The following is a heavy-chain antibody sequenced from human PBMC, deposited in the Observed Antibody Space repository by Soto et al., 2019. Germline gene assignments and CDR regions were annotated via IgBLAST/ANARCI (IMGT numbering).Heavy chain of an antibody. D-gene: IGHD3-9*01. CDR3: ARFDILTGDAY. V-gene: IGHV3-11*05. CDR2: ISSSSSYT. CDR1: GFTFSDYY. J-gene: IGHJ4*02. Sequence: QVQLVESGGGLVKPGGSLRLSCAASGFTFSDYYMSWIRQAPGKGLEWVSYISSSSSYTNYADSVKGRFTISRDNAKNSRYLQMNSLRAEDTAVYYCARFDILTGDAYWGPGTLVTVSS.